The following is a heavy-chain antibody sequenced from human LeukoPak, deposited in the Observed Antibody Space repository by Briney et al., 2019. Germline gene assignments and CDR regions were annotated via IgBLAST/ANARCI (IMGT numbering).Heavy chain of an antibody. V-gene: IGHV3-30-3*01. CDR3: ARASPGSFDY. D-gene: IGHD1-26*01. J-gene: IGHJ4*02. CDR2: ISYDGSNK. CDR1: GFTFSSYA. Sequence: GGSLRLSCAASGFTFSSYAMHWVRQAPGKGLEWVAVISYDGSNKYYADSVKGRFTISRDNSKNTLYLQMNSLRAGDTAVYYCARASPGSFDYWAQGTLVTVSS.